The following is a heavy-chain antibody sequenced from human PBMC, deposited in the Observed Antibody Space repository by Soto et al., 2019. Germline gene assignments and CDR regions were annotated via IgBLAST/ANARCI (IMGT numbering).Heavy chain of an antibody. D-gene: IGHD1-1*01. CDR2: INTSGGNT. CDR3: TKDWKHDS. Sequence: EVQLLESGGGLVQPGGSLRLSCAASGFTFSNYAMTWVRQAPGKGLECVSTINTSGGNTHYADSVKGRFSVSRDNSKNTLSLQMNSLRAEDTAVYYCTKDWKHDSWGQGTLVIVSS. CDR1: GFTFSNYA. V-gene: IGHV3-23*01. J-gene: IGHJ5*01.